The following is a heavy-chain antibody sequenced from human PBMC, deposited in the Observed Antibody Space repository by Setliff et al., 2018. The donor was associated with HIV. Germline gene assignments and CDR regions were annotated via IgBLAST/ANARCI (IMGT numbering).Heavy chain of an antibody. Sequence: SETLSLTCTVSGDSISSGSKYWTWIRQPAGKGLEWIGRIYSSGSTDYNPSLKSRATVSLDTSKNQFSLKLNSVTAADTAVYYCARLYYGVRGWFGPWGQGTLGTVS. V-gene: IGHV4-61*02. D-gene: IGHD3-22*01. CDR2: IYSSGST. CDR3: ARLYYGVRGWFGP. CDR1: GDSISSGSKY. J-gene: IGHJ5*02.